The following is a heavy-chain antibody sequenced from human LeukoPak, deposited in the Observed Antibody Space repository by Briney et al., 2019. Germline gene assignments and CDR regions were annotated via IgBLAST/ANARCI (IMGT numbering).Heavy chain of an antibody. V-gene: IGHV4-30-4*08. D-gene: IGHD3-22*01. Sequence: SQTLSLTCTVSGGSISSGDFCWSWIRQPPGKGLEWIGYIYYSGSTYYNPSLNSRLTISVDTSKNQFSLKLSSVTAADTAVYYCARYAAYDSRGNYFDYWGQGTLVAVSS. J-gene: IGHJ4*02. CDR2: IYYSGST. CDR3: ARYAAYDSRGNYFDY. CDR1: GGSISSGDFC.